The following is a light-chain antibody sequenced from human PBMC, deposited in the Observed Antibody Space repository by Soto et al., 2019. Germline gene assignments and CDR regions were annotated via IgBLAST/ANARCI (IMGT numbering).Light chain of an antibody. Sequence: QSVLNQPPSASGTPGQTVTISCSGSSSNIGTSSVHWYKHLPGTAPKPLIYTNDQRPSGVPDRFSGSKSGTSASLAISGPQSENEANYYCAVWDDSLNGHFFGAGTKVTVL. CDR2: TND. CDR3: AVWDDSLNGHF. J-gene: IGLJ1*01. V-gene: IGLV1-44*01. CDR1: SSNIGTSS.